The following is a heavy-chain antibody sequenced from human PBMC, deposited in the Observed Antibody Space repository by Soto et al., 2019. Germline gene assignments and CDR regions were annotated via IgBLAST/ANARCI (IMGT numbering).Heavy chain of an antibody. J-gene: IGHJ4*02. V-gene: IGHV3-21*01. CDR3: ARDLNMVRGVITAPYFDY. D-gene: IGHD3-10*01. CDR2: ISSSSSYI. Sequence: PGGSLRLSCAASGFTFSSYSMNWVRQAPGKGLEWVSSISSSSSYIYYADSVKGRFTISRDNAKNSLYLQMNSLRAEDTAVYYCARDLNMVRGVITAPYFDYWGQGTLVTVSS. CDR1: GFTFSSYS.